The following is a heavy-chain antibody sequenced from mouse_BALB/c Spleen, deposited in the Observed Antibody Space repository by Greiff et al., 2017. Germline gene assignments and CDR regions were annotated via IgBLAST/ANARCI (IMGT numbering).Heavy chain of an antibody. V-gene: IGHV5-6-5*01. J-gene: IGHJ1*01. CDR1: GFTFSSYT. CDR2: ISSGGST. CDR3: ASIYYDYDSSYWYFDV. D-gene: IGHD2-4*01. Sequence: EVMLVESGGGLVQPGGSLKLSCAASGFTFSSYTMSWVRQTPEKRLEWVASISSGGSTYYPDSVKGRFTISRDNARNILYLQMSSLRSEDTAMYYCASIYYDYDSSYWYFDVWGAGTTVTVSS.